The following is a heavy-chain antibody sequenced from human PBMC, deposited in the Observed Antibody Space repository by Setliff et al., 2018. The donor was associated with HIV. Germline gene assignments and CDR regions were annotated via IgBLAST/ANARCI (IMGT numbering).Heavy chain of an antibody. CDR3: ARDLSPYGSGDPYYYYGMDV. Sequence: PSETLSLTCTVSGGSISSSGNYWTWIRQRPGKGLEWIGYIYHTGTTYYHPSLKSRVLISVDTSNNQFSLRLSSVTAADTAVYYCARDLSPYGSGDPYYYYGMDVWSQGTTVTVSS. D-gene: IGHD3-10*01. CDR1: GGSISSSGNY. CDR2: IYHTGTT. J-gene: IGHJ6*02. V-gene: IGHV4-31*03.